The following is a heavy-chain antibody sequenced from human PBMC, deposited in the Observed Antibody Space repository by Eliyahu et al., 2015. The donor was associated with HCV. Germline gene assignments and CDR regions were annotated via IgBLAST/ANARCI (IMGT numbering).Heavy chain of an antibody. CDR1: GGTFSSYA. CDR2: IIPIFGIA. D-gene: IGHD2-8*01. CDR3: AREGGCTNGVCYHPSVDY. V-gene: IGHV1-69*04. Sequence: QVQLVQSGAEVKKPGSSVKVSCKASGGTFSSYAISWVRQAPGQGLEWMGRIIPIFGIANYAQKFQGRVTITADKSTSTAYMELSSLRSEDTAVYYCAREGGCTNGVCYHPSVDYWGQGTLVTVSS. J-gene: IGHJ4*02.